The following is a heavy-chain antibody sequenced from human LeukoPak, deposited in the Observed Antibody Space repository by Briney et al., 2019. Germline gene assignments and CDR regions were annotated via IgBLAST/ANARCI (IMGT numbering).Heavy chain of an antibody. J-gene: IGHJ6*03. V-gene: IGHV1-69*13. CDR1: GGTFSSYA. CDR2: IIPIFGTA. D-gene: IGHD3-3*01. Sequence: SVKVSCKASGGTFSSYAISRVRQAPGQGLEWMGGIIPIFGTANYAQRFQGRDTITADESTSTAYMELSSLRSEDTAVYYCARVRSWGYYDFWSGPRHYYYYYMDVWGKGTTVTVSS. CDR3: ARVRSWGYYDFWSGPRHYYYYYMDV.